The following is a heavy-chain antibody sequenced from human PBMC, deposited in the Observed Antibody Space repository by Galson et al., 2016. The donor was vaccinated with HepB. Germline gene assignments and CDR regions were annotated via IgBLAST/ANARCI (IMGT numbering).Heavy chain of an antibody. Sequence: ETLSLTCAVYGGSFSDYYWGWIRQSPGKGLEWTGEINHIGSTTYNPSLKSRVTISIDTSKNHLSLKLNSVTAADTAVYYCARGRQDFWSGYYFDYWGQGTLVTVSS. V-gene: IGHV4-34*01. CDR2: INHIGST. D-gene: IGHD3-3*01. CDR1: GGSFSDYY. CDR3: ARGRQDFWSGYYFDY. J-gene: IGHJ4*02.